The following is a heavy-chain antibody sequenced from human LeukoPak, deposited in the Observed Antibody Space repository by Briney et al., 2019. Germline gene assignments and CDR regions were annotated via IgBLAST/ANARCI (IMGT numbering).Heavy chain of an antibody. V-gene: IGHV4-39*07. CDR2: IYYSGST. CDR1: GGSISSSSYY. J-gene: IGHJ4*02. Sequence: PSETLSLTCTVSGGSISSSSYYWGWIRQPPGKGLEWIGNIYYSGSTNLNSSLKSRVTISVDTSKNQFSLKLSSVTAADTAVYYCASDSSGYYYVHWGQGTLVTVSS. CDR3: ASDSSGYYYVH. D-gene: IGHD3-22*01.